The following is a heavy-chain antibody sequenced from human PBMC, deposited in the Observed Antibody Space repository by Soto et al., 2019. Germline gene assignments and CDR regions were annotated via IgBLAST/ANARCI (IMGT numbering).Heavy chain of an antibody. D-gene: IGHD1-26*01. CDR1: GYSITGSY. Sequence: PSETLSLPCPVSGYSITGSYWSWIRQPPGKTLEWIGYIYHSGTTTYNPSLKSRVSISVDTSKNQFSLRLTSVIAADTAVYYCARDMPYAAGSLAGCDYWGQGILVTVSS. V-gene: IGHV4-59*01. J-gene: IGHJ4*02. CDR3: ARDMPYAAGSLAGCDY. CDR2: IYHSGTT.